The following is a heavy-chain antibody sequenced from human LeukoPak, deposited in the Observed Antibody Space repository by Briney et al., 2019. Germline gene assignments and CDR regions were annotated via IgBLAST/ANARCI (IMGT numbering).Heavy chain of an antibody. CDR2: IYDSGST. CDR1: GGSIRSSYYY. Sequence: PSETLSLTCTVSGGSIRSSYYYWGWIRQPPGKGLEWIGSIYDSGSTYYNPSLKSRVTISVDTSKNQFSLKLNSVTAADTAVYYCARGGYDYYGSGSYYNVIYYWGQGTLVTVSS. V-gene: IGHV4-39*01. J-gene: IGHJ4*02. D-gene: IGHD3-10*01. CDR3: ARGGYDYYGSGSYYNVIYY.